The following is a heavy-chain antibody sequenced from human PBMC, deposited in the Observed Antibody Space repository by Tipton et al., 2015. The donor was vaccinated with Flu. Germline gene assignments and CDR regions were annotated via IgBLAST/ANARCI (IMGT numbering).Heavy chain of an antibody. V-gene: IGHV3-74*01. CDR3: ARVRQWLVSWPFDY. J-gene: IGHJ4*02. D-gene: IGHD6-19*01. CDR1: GFTFSSYW. Sequence: FLRLSCAASGFTFSSYWMHWVRQAPGKGLVWVSRINSDGSSTSYADSVKGRFTISRDNAKNTLYLQMNSLRAEDTAVYYCARVRQWLVSWPFDYWGQGTLVTVSS. CDR2: INSDGSST.